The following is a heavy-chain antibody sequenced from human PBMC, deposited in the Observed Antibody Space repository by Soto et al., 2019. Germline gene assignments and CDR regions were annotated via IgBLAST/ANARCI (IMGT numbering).Heavy chain of an antibody. V-gene: IGHV1-69*13. CDR3: ARLGLDLDFDH. CDR1: GDSFSRFA. CDR2: IIPLTGTA. J-gene: IGHJ4*02. D-gene: IGHD1-1*01. Sequence: SVKVSCKSSGDSFSRFAVSWVRQAPGQGLEWMGGIIPLTGTANYIQKFRGRVTITADDSSSTVYMEVSSLRSDDTAVYYCARLGLDLDFDHWGQGTLVTSPQ.